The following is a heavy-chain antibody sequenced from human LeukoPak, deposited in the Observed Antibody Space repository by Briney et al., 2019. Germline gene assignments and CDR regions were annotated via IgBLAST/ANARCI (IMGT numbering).Heavy chain of an antibody. Sequence: SETLSLTCTVSGGSISSGGYYWSWIRQHPGKGLEWLGYIYYSGSTYYNPSLKSRVTISVDTSKDQFSLKLSSVTAADTAVYYCARDRYSSSWYYFDYWGQGTLVTVSS. CDR3: ARDRYSSSWYYFDY. V-gene: IGHV4-31*03. CDR1: GGSISSGGYY. CDR2: IYYSGST. J-gene: IGHJ4*02. D-gene: IGHD6-13*01.